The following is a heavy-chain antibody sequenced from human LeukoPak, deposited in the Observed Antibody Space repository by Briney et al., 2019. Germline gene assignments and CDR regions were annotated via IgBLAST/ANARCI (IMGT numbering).Heavy chain of an antibody. Sequence: SETLSLTCAVYGVSFRGYYWSWIRQPPGKGLEWIGEINHSGSTNYNPSLKSRVTISVDTSKNQFSLKLGSVTAADTAVYYCARGLSWYTYFDYWGQGTLVTVSS. J-gene: IGHJ4*02. CDR2: INHSGST. CDR1: GVSFRGYY. D-gene: IGHD6-13*01. CDR3: ARGLSWYTYFDY. V-gene: IGHV4-34*01.